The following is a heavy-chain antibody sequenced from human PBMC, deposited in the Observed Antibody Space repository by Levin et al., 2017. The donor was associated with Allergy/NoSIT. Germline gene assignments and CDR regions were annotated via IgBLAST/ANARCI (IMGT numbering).Heavy chain of an antibody. CDR1: GFIFDNYG. V-gene: IGHV3-20*01. J-gene: IGHJ4*02. Sequence: PGEPLKISCAASGFIFDNYGMSWVRQAPGKGLEWVSGINWNGGSTGYADSVKGRFTISRDNAKNSLYLQMNSLGAEDTALYHCARVVYSGSSYYFDYWGQGTLVTVSS. D-gene: IGHD1-26*01. CDR3: ARVVYSGSSYYFDY. CDR2: INWNGGST.